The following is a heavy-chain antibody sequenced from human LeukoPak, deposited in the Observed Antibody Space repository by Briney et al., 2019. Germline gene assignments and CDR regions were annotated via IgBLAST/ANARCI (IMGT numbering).Heavy chain of an antibody. V-gene: IGHV4-30-2*01. CDR2: IYHSGST. CDR1: GGSISSGGYY. CDR3: ARSPLIPAAKIGYFDY. D-gene: IGHD2-2*01. J-gene: IGHJ4*02. Sequence: PSETLSLTCTVSGGSISSGGYYWSWIRQPPGKGLEWIGYIYHSGSTYYNPSLKSRVTISVDRSKNQFSLKLSSVTAADTAVYYCARSPLIPAAKIGYFDYWGQGTLVTVSS.